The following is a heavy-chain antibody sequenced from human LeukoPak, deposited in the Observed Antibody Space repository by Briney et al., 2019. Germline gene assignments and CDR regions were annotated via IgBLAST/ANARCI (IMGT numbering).Heavy chain of an antibody. CDR2: ISASGGST. CDR1: GFSINSYV. CDR3: AKDDFRWGYFDL. V-gene: IGHV3-23*01. D-gene: IGHD3/OR15-3a*01. Sequence: PGGSLRLSCAASGFSINSYVMTWVRQAPGKGLEWVSDISASGGSTYYADSAKGRFTISRDNSKNTLYLQMSTLRAEDTAVYYCAKDDFRWGYFDLWGRGTLVTVSS. J-gene: IGHJ2*01.